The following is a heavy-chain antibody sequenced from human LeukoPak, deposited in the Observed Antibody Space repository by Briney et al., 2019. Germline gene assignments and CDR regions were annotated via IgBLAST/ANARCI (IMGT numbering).Heavy chain of an antibody. Sequence: SETLSLTCIVSGGSISSSSYYWGWIRQPPGKGLEWIGSIYYSGSTYYNPSLKSRVTISVDTSKNQFSLKLSSVTAADTAVYYCASSDSSSPGDYWGQGTLVTVSS. V-gene: IGHV4-39*07. CDR1: GGSISSSSYY. CDR2: IYYSGST. D-gene: IGHD6-6*01. CDR3: ASSDSSSPGDY. J-gene: IGHJ4*02.